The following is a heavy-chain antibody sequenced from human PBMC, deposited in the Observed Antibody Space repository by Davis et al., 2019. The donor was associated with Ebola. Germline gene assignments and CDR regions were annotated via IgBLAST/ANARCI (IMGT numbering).Heavy chain of an antibody. V-gene: IGHV3-30-3*01. Sequence: PGGSLRLSCAASGFTFSSYAMHWVRQAPGKGLEWVAVISYDGSNKYYADSVKGRFTISRDNSKNTLYLQMNSLRAEDTAVYYCAKDRVTVTTTYYYGMDVWGQGTTVTVSS. CDR2: ISYDGSNK. CDR1: GFTFSSYA. J-gene: IGHJ6*02. CDR3: AKDRVTVTTTYYYGMDV. D-gene: IGHD4-17*01.